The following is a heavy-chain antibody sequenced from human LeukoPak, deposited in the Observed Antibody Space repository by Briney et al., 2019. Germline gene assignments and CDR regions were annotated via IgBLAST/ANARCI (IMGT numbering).Heavy chain of an antibody. CDR3: AKDWSTYYYYYGMDV. J-gene: IGHJ6*02. V-gene: IGHV3-30*18. CDR1: GFTFSSYG. Sequence: PGRSLRLSCAASGFTFSSYGMHWVRQAPGKGLEWVAVISYDGSNKYYADSVKGRFTISRDNSKNTLYLQMNSLRAEDTAVYYCAKDWSTYYYYYGMDVWGQGITVTVSS. CDR2: ISYDGSNK.